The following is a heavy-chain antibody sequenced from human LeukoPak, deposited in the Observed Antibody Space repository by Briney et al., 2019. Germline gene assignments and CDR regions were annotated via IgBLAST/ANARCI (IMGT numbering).Heavy chain of an antibody. CDR3: ARHHSWLDAFDI. V-gene: IGHV4-39*01. CDR1: GGSISSCTYS. CDR2: FSCSGST. D-gene: IGHD6-13*01. J-gene: IGHJ3*02. Sequence: SETLSLTCTVSGGSISSCTYSWGWIRQPPGKGLEWIGSFSCSGSTYYNPSLKSRVTISVDTSKNQFSLKLSSVTAADTAVYYCARHHSWLDAFDIWGQGTMVTVSS.